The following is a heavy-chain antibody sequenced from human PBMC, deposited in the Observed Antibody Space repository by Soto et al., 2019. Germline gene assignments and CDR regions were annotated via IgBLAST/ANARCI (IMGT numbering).Heavy chain of an antibody. J-gene: IGHJ6*02. D-gene: IGHD4-17*01. CDR1: GYSFTSYW. CDR2: IYPGDSDT. V-gene: IGHV5-51*01. CDR3: ALSTVTPHNYYYYGMDV. Sequence: GESLKISCKGSGYSFTSYWIGWVRQMPGKGLGWMGIIYPGDSDTRYSPSFQGQVTISADKSISTAYLQWSSLKASDTAMYYCALSTVTPHNYYYYGMDVWGQGTTVTVSS.